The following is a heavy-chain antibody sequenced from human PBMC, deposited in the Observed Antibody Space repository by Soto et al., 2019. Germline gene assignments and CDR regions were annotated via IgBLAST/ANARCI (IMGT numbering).Heavy chain of an antibody. Sequence: SETLSLTCTVSGDSISSSSYYWDWIRQPPGKGLEWIGSIYYSGNTYYNPSLKSRVTISVDTSKTQFSLKLNSVTAADTAVYYCARDSPKYYYDSSGYYSWFDPWGQGTLVTVSS. D-gene: IGHD3-22*01. CDR1: GDSISSSSYY. CDR3: ARDSPKYYYDSSGYYSWFDP. J-gene: IGHJ5*02. V-gene: IGHV4-39*07. CDR2: IYYSGNT.